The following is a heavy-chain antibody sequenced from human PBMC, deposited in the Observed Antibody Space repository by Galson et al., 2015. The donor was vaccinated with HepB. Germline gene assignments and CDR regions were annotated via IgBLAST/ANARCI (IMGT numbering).Heavy chain of an antibody. J-gene: IGHJ4*02. CDR3: VRSIKSGNYLPLGN. Sequence: SLRLSCAGSGFTFSNYAINWVRQAPGKGLEWVSGMSGSGGSINYADSVKGRFTISRDNSKNTLFLQMNSLRVEDTAVYYCVRSIKSGNYLPLGNWGQGTLVTVSS. CDR1: GFTFSNYA. CDR2: MSGSGGSI. V-gene: IGHV3-23*01. D-gene: IGHD1-26*01.